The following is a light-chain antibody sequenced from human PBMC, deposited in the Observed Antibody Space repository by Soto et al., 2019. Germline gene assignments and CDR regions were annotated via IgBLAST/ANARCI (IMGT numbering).Light chain of an antibody. CDR1: QGIRND. Sequence: AIQLTQSPSYRSASVGDRVTITCRASQGIRNDLGWYQQKPGKAPKLLIYSASSLQSGVPSRFSGSGSGTDFTLTISSLQPEDFATYYCLQDYNCPLTFGQGTKLDIK. CDR2: SAS. CDR3: LQDYNCPLT. V-gene: IGKV1-6*01. J-gene: IGKJ1*01.